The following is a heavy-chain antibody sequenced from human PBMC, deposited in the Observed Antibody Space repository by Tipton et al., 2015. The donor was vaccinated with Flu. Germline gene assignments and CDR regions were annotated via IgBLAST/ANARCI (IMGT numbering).Heavy chain of an antibody. CDR2: IKQDGSNM. J-gene: IGHJ5*02. CDR3: ARGSVWYPDH. CDR1: GFTLADYY. D-gene: IGHD6-19*01. V-gene: IGHV3-7*01. Sequence: QLVQSGGGLVKPGGSMRLSCAASGFTLADYYMSWVRQTPGKGLEWVATIKQDGSNMYYVDSVKGRFTISRDDAKNSLYMQMNNLRAEDTSVYYCARGSVWYPDHWGPGTPVTVSS.